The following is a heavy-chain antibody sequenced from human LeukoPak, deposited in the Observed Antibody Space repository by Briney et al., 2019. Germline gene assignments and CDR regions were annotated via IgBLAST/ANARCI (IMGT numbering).Heavy chain of an antibody. J-gene: IGHJ4*02. V-gene: IGHV3-23*01. CDR3: AKVTSYYYDSSGYFDY. Sequence: GRSLRLSCAASGFTFSSYAMSWVRQAPGKGLEWVSAISGSGGSTYYADSVKGRFTISRDNSKNTLYLQMNSLRAEDTAVYYCAKVTSYYYDSSGYFDYWGQGTLVTVSS. D-gene: IGHD3-22*01. CDR2: ISGSGGST. CDR1: GFTFSSYA.